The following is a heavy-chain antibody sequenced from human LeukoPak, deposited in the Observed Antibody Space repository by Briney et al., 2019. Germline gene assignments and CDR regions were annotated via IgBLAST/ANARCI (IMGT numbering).Heavy chain of an antibody. D-gene: IGHD3-3*01. Sequence: PGRSLRLSCAASGFTFSSYGMHWVRQAPGKGLEWVAVISYDGSNKYYADSAKGRFTISRGNAKNTLYLHMSSLRAEDTGVYYCARAVRAHPPADFWGQGTLVTVSS. V-gene: IGHV3-30*03. CDR3: ARAVRAHPPADF. CDR2: ISYDGSNK. CDR1: GFTFSSYG. J-gene: IGHJ4*02.